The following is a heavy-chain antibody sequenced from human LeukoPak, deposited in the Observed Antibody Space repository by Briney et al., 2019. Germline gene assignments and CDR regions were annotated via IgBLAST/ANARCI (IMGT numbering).Heavy chain of an antibody. J-gene: IGHJ5*02. CDR1: GGSISNSNYY. V-gene: IGHV4-39*07. D-gene: IGHD3-10*01. Sequence: KPSETLSLTCTVSGGSISNSNYYWGWIRQPPGKGLEWIGSIYYSGSTYYNPSLKSRATIPVDKSKNQFSLKLSSVTAADTAVYYCARGGSPAEGWFDPWGQGTLVTVSS. CDR3: ARGGSPAEGWFDP. CDR2: IYYSGST.